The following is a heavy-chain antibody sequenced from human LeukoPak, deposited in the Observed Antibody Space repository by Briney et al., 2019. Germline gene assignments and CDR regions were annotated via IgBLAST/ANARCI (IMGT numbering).Heavy chain of an antibody. V-gene: IGHV3-74*01. CDR1: GFTFSSYW. J-gene: IGHJ4*02. D-gene: IGHD2-21*01. CDR2: INSDGSST. Sequence: GSLRLSCAASGFTFSSYWMHWVRQAPGKGLVWVSRINSDGSSTSYADPVKGRFTISRDNAKNTLYLQMNSLRAEDTAVYYCARVRRWGSDFDYWGQGTLVTVSS. CDR3: ARVRRWGSDFDY.